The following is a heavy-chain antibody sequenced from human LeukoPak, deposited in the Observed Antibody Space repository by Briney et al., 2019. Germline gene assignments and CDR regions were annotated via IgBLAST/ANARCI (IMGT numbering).Heavy chain of an antibody. D-gene: IGHD3-16*01. Sequence: PGGSLRLSCAASGFTFSNFAMNWVRQAPGKGLEWVSSISSSSSFIFYADSVKGRFTISRDNAKNSLYLQMSNLRAEDTAMYFCARGGGLDVWGQGATVTVSS. CDR2: ISSSSSFI. CDR3: ARGGGLDV. CDR1: GFTFSNFA. V-gene: IGHV3-21*04. J-gene: IGHJ6*02.